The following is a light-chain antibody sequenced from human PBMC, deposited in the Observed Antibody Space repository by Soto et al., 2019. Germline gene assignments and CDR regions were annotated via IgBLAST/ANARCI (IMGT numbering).Light chain of an antibody. CDR1: QAIRSA. CDR3: QQYDHPPYT. V-gene: IGKV1-6*01. CDR2: AAS. J-gene: IGKJ2*01. Sequence: AIQLTQSPSSLSASVGDRVTITCRASQAIRSALGWYQQKPGKVPKLLIYAASTLQSGVPSRFSGSGFGTDFTLTISRLQPEDFATYYCQQYDHPPYTFGQGTKLEIK.